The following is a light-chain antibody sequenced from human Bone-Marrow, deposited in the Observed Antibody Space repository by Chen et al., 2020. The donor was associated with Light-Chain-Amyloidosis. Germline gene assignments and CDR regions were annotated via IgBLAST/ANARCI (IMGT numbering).Light chain of an antibody. CDR2: EVT. CDR1: SSDVGGDNH. CDR3: SSYTITNTLV. J-gene: IGLJ1*01. V-gene: IGLV2-14*01. Sequence: QSALTQPASVSGSPGQSITISCTGTSSDVGGDNHVSWYQQHPDKAPKLMIYEVTNRPSWVPDRFSGPKSDNMASLTISGLQTEDEADYFCSSYTITNTLVFGSGTRVTVL.